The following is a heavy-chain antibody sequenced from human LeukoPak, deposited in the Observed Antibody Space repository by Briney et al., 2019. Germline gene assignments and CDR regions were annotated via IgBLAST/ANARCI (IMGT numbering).Heavy chain of an antibody. CDR1: GYTFTSYD. CDR3: ARGKVGGSGSYYNEYNWFDP. V-gene: IGHV1-8*01. D-gene: IGHD3-10*01. J-gene: IGHJ5*02. CDR2: MNPNSSST. Sequence: ASVKVSCKASGYTFTSYDINWGRQATGQGLEWMGWMNPNSSSTGYAQKFQGRVTMTRNTSISTAYMELSSLRSEDTAVYYCARGKVGGSGSYYNEYNWFDPWGQGTLVTVSS.